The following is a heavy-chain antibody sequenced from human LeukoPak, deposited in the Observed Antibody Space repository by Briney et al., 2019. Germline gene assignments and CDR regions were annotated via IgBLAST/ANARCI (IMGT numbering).Heavy chain of an antibody. J-gene: IGHJ6*03. D-gene: IGHD4-17*01. CDR1: GFTFSSYS. Sequence: GGSLRLSCAASGFTFSSYSMNWVRQAPGKGLEWVSFFSSSSSYIYYGDSVKGRFTISRDNAKDSLYLQMNSLRAEDTAVYYCARGTTVDSYYYMDVWAKGTTVTISS. CDR2: FSSSSSYI. CDR3: ARGTTVDSYYYMDV. V-gene: IGHV3-21*01.